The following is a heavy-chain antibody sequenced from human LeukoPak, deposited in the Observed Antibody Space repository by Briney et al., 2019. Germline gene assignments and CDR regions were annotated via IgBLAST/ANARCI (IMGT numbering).Heavy chain of an antibody. CDR1: GYTFTGYY. D-gene: IGHD6-19*01. J-gene: IGHJ4*02. Sequence: VASVKVSCKASGYTFTGYYMHWVRQAPGQGLEWMGWINPNSGGTNYAQKFQGRVTMTRDTSISTAYMELSRLRSDDTAVYYCARDQAVAVAGTTDYWGQGTLVTVSS. V-gene: IGHV1-2*02. CDR2: INPNSGGT. CDR3: ARDQAVAVAGTTDY.